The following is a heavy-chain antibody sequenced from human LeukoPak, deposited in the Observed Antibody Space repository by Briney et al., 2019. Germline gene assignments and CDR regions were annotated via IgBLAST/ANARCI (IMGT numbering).Heavy chain of an antibody. CDR2: IYSGDST. Sequence: PGGSLRLSCAASGFTVINNYMSWVRQAPGKGLEWVSFIYSGDSTYYADSVKGRFTISRDSSKNTVHLQMNSLRAEDTAVCYCARDGGSGTSTGYNGYYYYGMDVWGQGTTVTVSS. V-gene: IGHV3-66*01. D-gene: IGHD3-9*01. J-gene: IGHJ6*02. CDR1: GFTVINNY. CDR3: ARDGGSGTSTGYNGYYYYGMDV.